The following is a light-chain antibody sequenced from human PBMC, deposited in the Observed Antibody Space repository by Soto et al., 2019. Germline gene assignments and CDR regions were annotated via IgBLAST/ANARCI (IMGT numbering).Light chain of an antibody. CDR1: QSVSNY. CDR3: QQRGDRPRT. J-gene: IGKJ2*01. Sequence: EIVLTQSPAALSLSPWERATLSCRASQSVSNYLAWYQQRPGRAPRLLIYDASHRATGIPARFSGSGSGTDFTLTINSLEPEDFAVYYCQQRGDRPRTFGQGTKLEIK. CDR2: DAS. V-gene: IGKV3-11*01.